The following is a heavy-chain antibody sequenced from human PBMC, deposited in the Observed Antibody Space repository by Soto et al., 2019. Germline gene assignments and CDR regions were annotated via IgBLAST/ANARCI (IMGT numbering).Heavy chain of an antibody. CDR1: GYTFTSYG. Sequence: ASVNVSCKASGYTFTSYGISWVRQAPGQGLELMGWISAYNGNTNYAQKLQGRVTMTTXXXXXXAXMXLXXXXSDDTAVYYCARDLSSGSPYWGQGTLVTVSS. D-gene: IGHD1-26*01. CDR2: ISAYNGNT. V-gene: IGHV1-18*01. CDR3: ARDLSSGSPY. J-gene: IGHJ4*02.